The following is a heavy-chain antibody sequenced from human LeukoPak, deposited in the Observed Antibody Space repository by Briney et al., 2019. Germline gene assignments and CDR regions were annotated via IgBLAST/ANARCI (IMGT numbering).Heavy chain of an antibody. CDR1: GFTFSSNW. CDR3: ARDLSGLRDS. CDR2: INEDGSTI. D-gene: IGHD6-19*01. Sequence: PGGSLRLSCATSGFTFSSNWMLWVRQAPGKGPVWASRINEDGSTINYADSVKGRFTISRDNTKNTLHLQMNSLRAEDTAVYYCARDLSGLRDSWGQGTLVTVSS. J-gene: IGHJ4*02. V-gene: IGHV3-74*01.